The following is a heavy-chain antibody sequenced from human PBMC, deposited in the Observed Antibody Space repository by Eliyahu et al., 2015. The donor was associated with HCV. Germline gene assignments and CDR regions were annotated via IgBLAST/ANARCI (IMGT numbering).Heavy chain of an antibody. D-gene: IGHD6-19*01. CDR2: IHYRGGT. Sequence: QVRLQESGPGLVKPSETLSLTCTVSGGSISSYYWSWIRQPPGKGRGWIGYIHYRGGTNSNPSLKSRVTISVDTSKNQLSLNLSFVTAADTAVYYCASGGGGIAVAGTGGWFDPWGQGTLVTVSS. V-gene: IGHV4-59*01. CDR3: ASGGGGIAVAGTGGWFDP. J-gene: IGHJ5*02. CDR1: GGSISSYY.